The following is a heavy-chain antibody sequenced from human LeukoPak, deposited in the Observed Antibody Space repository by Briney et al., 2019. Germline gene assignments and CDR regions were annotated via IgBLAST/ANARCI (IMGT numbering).Heavy chain of an antibody. V-gene: IGHV3-23*01. CDR1: GFTFRDYG. D-gene: IGHD3-3*01. CDR3: ARDTDDFQGLDI. Sequence: GGSLRLSCAASGFTFRDYGMSWVRQAPGKGLEWVSALTGSGGTTYYADSVKGRFTISRDNSKNTLYLQMNSLTAEDTAVYYCARDTDDFQGLDIWGQGTRVTVSS. J-gene: IGHJ3*02. CDR2: LTGSGGTT.